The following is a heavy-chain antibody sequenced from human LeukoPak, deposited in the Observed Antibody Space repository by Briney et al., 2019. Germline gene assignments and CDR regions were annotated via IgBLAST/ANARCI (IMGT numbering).Heavy chain of an antibody. J-gene: IGHJ4*02. CDR2: IGSSGGGI. CDR3: AIDPNWGTHS. Sequence: PGGSLRLSCAASGFIFSTYTMYWVRHPPGKRLEWVSIIGSSGGGIHYADSVKGRFTISRDNSKNALYLQMNSLSVEDTAVYYCAIDPNWGTHSWGQGVLVTVSS. CDR1: GFIFSTYT. D-gene: IGHD7-27*01. V-gene: IGHV3-23*01.